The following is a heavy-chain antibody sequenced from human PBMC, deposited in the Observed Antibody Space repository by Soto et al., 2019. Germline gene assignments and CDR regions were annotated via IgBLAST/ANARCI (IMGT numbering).Heavy chain of an antibody. CDR1: GFTFSSYA. CDR3: TTAHPRGPDY. J-gene: IGHJ4*02. V-gene: IGHV3-23*01. CDR2: ISGSGGST. D-gene: IGHD5-12*01. Sequence: GSLRLSCAASGFTFSSYAMSWVRQAPGKGLEWVSAISGSGGSTYYADSVKGRFTISRDDSKNTLYLQMNSLKTEDTAVYYCTTAHPRGPDYWGQGTLVTVSS.